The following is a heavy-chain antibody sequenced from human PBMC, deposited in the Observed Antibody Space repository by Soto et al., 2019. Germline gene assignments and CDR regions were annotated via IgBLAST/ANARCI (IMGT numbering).Heavy chain of an antibody. CDR2: MNPNSGNT. J-gene: IGHJ6*02. D-gene: IGHD1-1*01. Sequence: QVQLVQSGAEVKKPGASVKVSCKASGYTFTSSDINWVRQAPGQGLEWMGWMNPNSGNTGYAQKFQGRVTMTRNTSIRTAYMALSSLRSEDTAVYYCARWPDGNYYYGMDVWGQGTTVTVSS. V-gene: IGHV1-8*01. CDR3: ARWPDGNYYYGMDV. CDR1: GYTFTSSD.